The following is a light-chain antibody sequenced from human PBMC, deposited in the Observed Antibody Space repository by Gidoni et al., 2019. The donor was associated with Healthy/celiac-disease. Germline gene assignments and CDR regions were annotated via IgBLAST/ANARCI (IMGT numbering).Light chain of an antibody. V-gene: IGKV1-39*01. CDR1: QSISSY. Sequence: IQMTQSPSSLSASVDDRVTITCRASQSISSYLNWYQQKPGKAPKLLIYAASSLQIGVPSRVSGSGSGTDFTRTIISLQPEDFATYYCQQSYSTPFTFXPXTKVDIK. CDR3: QQSYSTPFT. CDR2: AAS. J-gene: IGKJ3*01.